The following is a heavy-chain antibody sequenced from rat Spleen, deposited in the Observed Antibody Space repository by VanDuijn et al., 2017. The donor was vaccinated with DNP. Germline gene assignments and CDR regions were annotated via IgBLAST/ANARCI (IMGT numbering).Heavy chain of an antibody. CDR1: GYSISGNY. CDR2: ISYSGST. J-gene: IGHJ2*01. V-gene: IGHV3-1*01. CDR3: ARWTYYFDY. Sequence: EVQLQESGPGLVKPSQSLSLTCSVTGYSISGNYGGWIRKFPGNKMEWIGNISYSGSTNYTPSLKSRISITRDTSKNHFFLQLNSVTTEDTATYYCARWTYYFDYWGQGVMVTVSS.